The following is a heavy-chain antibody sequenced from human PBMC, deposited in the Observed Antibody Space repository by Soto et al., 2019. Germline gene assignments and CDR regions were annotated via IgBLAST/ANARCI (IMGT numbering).Heavy chain of an antibody. V-gene: IGHV1-24*01. CDR1: GYTLTELS. D-gene: IGHD6-19*01. J-gene: IGHJ4*02. CDR2: FDPEDGET. CDR3: ATGSLKPPPYSSGWLPFDY. Sequence: ASVKVSCKVSGYTLTELSMHWVRQAPGKGLEWMGGFDPEDGETIYAQKFQGRVTMTEDTSTDTAYMELSSLRSEDTAVYYCATGSLKPPPYSSGWLPFDYWGQGTLVTVSS.